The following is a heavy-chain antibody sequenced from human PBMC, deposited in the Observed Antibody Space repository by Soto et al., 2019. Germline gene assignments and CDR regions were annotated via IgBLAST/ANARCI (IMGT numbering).Heavy chain of an antibody. J-gene: IGHJ6*02. CDR3: ARGGYSNYYYYGMDV. Sequence: ASVKVSCKASGYTFTSYYMHWVRQAPGQGLEWMGIINPSGGSTSYAQKFQGRVTMTGDTSTSTVYMELSSLRSEDTAVYYCARGGYSNYYYYGMDVWGQGTTVTVSS. CDR1: GYTFTSYY. D-gene: IGHD4-4*01. V-gene: IGHV1-46*01. CDR2: INPSGGST.